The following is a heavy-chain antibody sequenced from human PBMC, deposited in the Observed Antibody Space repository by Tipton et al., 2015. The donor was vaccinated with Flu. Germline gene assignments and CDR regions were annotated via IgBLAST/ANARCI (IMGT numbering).Heavy chain of an antibody. Sequence: TLSLTCSVSGGSVNGYFWSWIRQPPGKGLEWIGGLSYSGNTYYNPSLKSRVVISVDTSKSQFSLMLRSVTAADTAVYYCARLSYYDVDLKNFYFDYWGQGALVTVSS. V-gene: IGHV4-59*05. CDR1: GGSVNGYF. CDR3: ARLSYYDVDLKNFYFDY. J-gene: IGHJ4*02. CDR2: LSYSGNT. D-gene: IGHD3-10*02.